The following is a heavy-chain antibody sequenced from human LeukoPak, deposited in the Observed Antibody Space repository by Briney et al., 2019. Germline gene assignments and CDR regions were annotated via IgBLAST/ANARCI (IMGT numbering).Heavy chain of an antibody. Sequence: GESLKISCKGSGYTFTDYWIGWVRQMPGKGLEWMGIIYPGDSDTTCSPSFQGQVSISADKSINTAYLQWSSLKALDTAIYYCARHAAYSSGWSFDCWGQGTLVTVSS. CDR1: GYTFTDYW. CDR2: IYPGDSDT. J-gene: IGHJ4*02. V-gene: IGHV5-51*01. D-gene: IGHD6-19*01. CDR3: ARHAAYSSGWSFDC.